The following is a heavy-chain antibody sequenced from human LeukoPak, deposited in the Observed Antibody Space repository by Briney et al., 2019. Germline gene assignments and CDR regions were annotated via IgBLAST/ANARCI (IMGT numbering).Heavy chain of an antibody. D-gene: IGHD7-27*01. CDR2: IIPIFGTP. J-gene: IGHJ4*02. V-gene: IGHV1-69*06. CDR1: GGTFSNYA. Sequence: SVKVSCKASGGTFSNYAISWVRQAPGQGLEWMGGIIPIFGTPNYAQKFQGRVTITADKSTYTAYMELSSLRYEDTAVYYCAKLDSGELGFGYWGQGTLVTVSS. CDR3: AKLDSGELGFGY.